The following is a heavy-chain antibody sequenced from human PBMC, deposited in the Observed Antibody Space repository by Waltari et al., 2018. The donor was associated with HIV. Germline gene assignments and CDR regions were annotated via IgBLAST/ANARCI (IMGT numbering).Heavy chain of an antibody. CDR2: IAYDGRKR. Sequence: VQLVESGGGVVKPWRCLRLACEASGSTVSPYSMNGVGRPRGKGRDWVAFIAYDGRKRYYLDSVKGRFTISRDNSKNTLSLQMKSLRTEGTAVDYCAKVGMFYGDHREGMDVWGKGTTVTVSS. D-gene: IGHD4-17*01. CDR1: GSTVSPYS. J-gene: IGHJ6*04. V-gene: IGHV3-30*18. CDR3: AKVGMFYGDHREGMDV.